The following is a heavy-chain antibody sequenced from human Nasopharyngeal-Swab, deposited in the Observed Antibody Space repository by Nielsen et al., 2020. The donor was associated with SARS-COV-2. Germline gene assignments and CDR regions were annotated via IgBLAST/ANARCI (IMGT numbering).Heavy chain of an antibody. D-gene: IGHD3-3*01. CDR3: ASGGYDFWSGYPSDY. CDR2: ISTTGSSK. J-gene: IGHJ4*02. Sequence: SLKISCAASGFTFSYYCMSWIRQAPGKGLEWVSHISTTGSSKYYADSLKGRFTISRDNDKNSLYLQMNSLRADDTAVYYCASGGYDFWSGYPSDYWGLGTLVTVSS. CDR1: GFTFSYYC. V-gene: IGHV3-11*04.